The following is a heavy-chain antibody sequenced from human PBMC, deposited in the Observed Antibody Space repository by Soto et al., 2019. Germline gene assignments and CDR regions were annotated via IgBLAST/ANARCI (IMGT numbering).Heavy chain of an antibody. CDR3: ANYGYYYYGMDV. V-gene: IGHV4-39*01. CDR2: VYYSGST. Sequence: PSETLSLTCSVSGGSISSSRYYWGWIRQPPGKGLEWIGSVYYSGSTYYNASLKSRVTISVDTSKNQFSLKVSSVTAADTAVYYCANYGYYYYGMDVWGQGTTVTVSS. D-gene: IGHD4-17*01. J-gene: IGHJ6*02. CDR1: GGSISSSRYY.